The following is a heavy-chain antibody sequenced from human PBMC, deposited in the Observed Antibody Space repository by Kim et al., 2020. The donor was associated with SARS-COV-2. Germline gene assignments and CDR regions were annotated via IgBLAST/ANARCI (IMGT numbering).Heavy chain of an antibody. CDR1: GFTFSTYS. V-gene: IGHV3-48*02. D-gene: IGHD2-15*01. J-gene: IGHJ5*02. Sequence: GGSLRLSCAASGFTFSTYSMSWVRQAPGKGLEWVSYISSSSSTIYYADSVKGRFTISRDNAKNSLYLQMNSLRDEDTAVYYCARGVIAAIRNDFDPWGQGTLVTVSS. CDR2: ISSSSSTI. CDR3: ARGVIAAIRNDFDP.